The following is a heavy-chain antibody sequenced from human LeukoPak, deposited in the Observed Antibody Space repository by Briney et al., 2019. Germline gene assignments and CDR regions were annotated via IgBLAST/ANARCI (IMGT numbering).Heavy chain of an antibody. CDR3: ARGAVWSAYYYGSGSRRSYYFDY. J-gene: IGHJ4*02. D-gene: IGHD3-10*01. CDR2: IYTSGST. V-gene: IGHV4-4*07. CDR1: GGSIRSYY. Sequence: SETLSLTCTDSGGSIRSYYWSWIRQPAGKGLEWIGRIYTSGSTNYNPSLKSRVTMSVDTSKNQFSLKLSSVTAADTAVYYCARGAVWSAYYYGSGSRRSYYFDYWGQGTLVTVSS.